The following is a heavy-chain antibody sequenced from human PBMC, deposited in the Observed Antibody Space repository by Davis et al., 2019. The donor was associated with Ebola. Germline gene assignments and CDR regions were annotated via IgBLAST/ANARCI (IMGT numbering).Heavy chain of an antibody. D-gene: IGHD2-21*01. Sequence: PGGSLRLSCAASGFTFSSYGMHWVRQAPGKGLEWVAVISYDGSNKYYADSVKGRFTISRDNSKNTLYLQMNTLRGEDTAVYYCVKDLNYSGDYWGQGTLVTVSS. CDR1: GFTFSSYG. J-gene: IGHJ4*02. CDR2: ISYDGSNK. V-gene: IGHV3-30*18. CDR3: VKDLNYSGDY.